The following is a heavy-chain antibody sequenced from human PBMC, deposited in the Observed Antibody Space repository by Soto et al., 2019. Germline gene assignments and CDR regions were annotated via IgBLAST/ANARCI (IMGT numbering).Heavy chain of an antibody. D-gene: IGHD3-22*01. J-gene: IGHJ4*02. CDR3: ARAYDSSGYFAY. CDR2: IIPIFGTA. Sequence: RSWPQHAHGQGLEWMGGIIPIFGTANYAQKFQGRVTITADESTSTAYMELSSLRSEDTAVYYCARAYDSSGYFAYWGKGTLVPVFS. V-gene: IGHV1-69*01.